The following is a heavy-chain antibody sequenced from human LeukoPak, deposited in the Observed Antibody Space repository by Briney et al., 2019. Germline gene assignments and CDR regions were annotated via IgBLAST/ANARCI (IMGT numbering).Heavy chain of an antibody. V-gene: IGHV3-23*01. CDR3: ARGFCSSTSCYWANAFDI. CDR1: GFTFSSYA. J-gene: IGHJ3*02. Sequence: GGSLRLSCAASGFTFSSYAMSWVRQAPGKGLEWVSAISGSGGSTYYADSVKGRFTISRDNSKNTLYLQMNSLRAEDTAVYYCARGFCSSTSCYWANAFDIWGQGTMVTVSS. D-gene: IGHD2-2*01. CDR2: ISGSGGST.